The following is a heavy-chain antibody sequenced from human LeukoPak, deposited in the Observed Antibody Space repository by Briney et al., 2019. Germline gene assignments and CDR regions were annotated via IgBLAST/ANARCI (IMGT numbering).Heavy chain of an antibody. CDR2: ISISDSTI. CDR3: ARGRYLGAMFQDH. D-gene: IGHD3-10*02. CDR1: GFTFSSYE. V-gene: IGHV3-48*03. J-gene: IGHJ4*02. Sequence: PGGSLRLSCAASGFTFSSYEMNWVRQAPGAGLEWVSYISISDSTIYYANSVKGRFTISRDNAKNSLYLQMNNLRVEDTALYYCARGRYLGAMFQDHWGQGTLVTISS.